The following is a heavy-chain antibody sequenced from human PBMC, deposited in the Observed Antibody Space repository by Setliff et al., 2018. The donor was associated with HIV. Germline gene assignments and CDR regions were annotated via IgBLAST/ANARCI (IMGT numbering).Heavy chain of an antibody. CDR2: IYSSGST. CDR3: ARLPQD. V-gene: IGHV4-59*08. Sequence: SETLSLTCTVSGGSISNYYWSWIRQPPGKGLEWIGHIYSSGSTNYNPSLKSRVTISVDTSKNQISLKLSSVTAEDTALYYCARLPQDWGQGTLVTVPQ. J-gene: IGHJ4*02. CDR1: GGSISNYY.